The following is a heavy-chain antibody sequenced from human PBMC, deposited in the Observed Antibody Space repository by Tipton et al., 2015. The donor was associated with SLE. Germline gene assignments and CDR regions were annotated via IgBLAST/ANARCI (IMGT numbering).Heavy chain of an antibody. V-gene: IGHV4-59*01. CDR2: IYYSGST. J-gene: IGHJ3*02. Sequence: LRLSCAASGFTFSSYAMSWVRQAPGKGLEWIGYIYYSGSTNYNPSLKSRVTISVNTSKNQFSLKLSSVTAADTAVYYCARELYCSGGSCYTDAFDIWGQGTMVTVSS. CDR3: ARELYCSGGSCYTDAFDI. CDR1: GFTFSSYA. D-gene: IGHD2-15*01.